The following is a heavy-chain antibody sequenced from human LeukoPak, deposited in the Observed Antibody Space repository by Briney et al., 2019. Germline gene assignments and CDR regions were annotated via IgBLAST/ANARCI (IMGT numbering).Heavy chain of an antibody. CDR1: GFTFSSYG. J-gene: IGHJ3*02. CDR2: IWYDGSNK. CDR3: ARVLCSGGTCLDAFDI. D-gene: IGHD2-15*01. V-gene: IGHV3-33*08. Sequence: GESLKISCAASGFTFSSYGMYWVRQAPGKGLEWVAVIWYDGSNKYYADSVKGRFTISRDNSKNTLYLQMNSLRAEDTAVYYCARVLCSGGTCLDAFDIWGQGTMVTVSS.